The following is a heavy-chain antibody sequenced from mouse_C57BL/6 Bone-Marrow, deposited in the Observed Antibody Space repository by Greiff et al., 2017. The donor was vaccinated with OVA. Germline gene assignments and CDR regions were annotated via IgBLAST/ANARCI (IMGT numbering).Heavy chain of an antibody. CDR1: GYTFTDYY. Sequence: VQRVESGAELVRPGASVKLSCKASGYTFTDYYINWVKQRPGQGLEWIARIYPGSGNTYYNEKFKGKATLTAEKSSSTAYMQLSSLTSEDSAVYFCARWGRYDGYPYYFDYWGQGTTLTVSS. J-gene: IGHJ2*01. CDR3: ARWGRYDGYPYYFDY. V-gene: IGHV1-76*01. D-gene: IGHD2-3*01. CDR2: IYPGSGNT.